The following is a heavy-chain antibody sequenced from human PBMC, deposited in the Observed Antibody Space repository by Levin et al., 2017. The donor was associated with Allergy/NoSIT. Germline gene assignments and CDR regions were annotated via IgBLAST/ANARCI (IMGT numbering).Heavy chain of an antibody. J-gene: IGHJ6*02. Sequence: GGSLRLSCAASGFPFSSYPMHWVRQAPGKGLEWVAVISYDGNNKYYADSVKGRFTISRDNSKNTLYLQMNSLSAEDTAVYYCARGLEPTSSYYYYYGMDVWGQGTTVTVSS. CDR3: ARGLEPTSSYYYYYGMDV. D-gene: IGHD1-1*01. V-gene: IGHV3-30*04. CDR2: ISYDGNNK. CDR1: GFPFSSYP.